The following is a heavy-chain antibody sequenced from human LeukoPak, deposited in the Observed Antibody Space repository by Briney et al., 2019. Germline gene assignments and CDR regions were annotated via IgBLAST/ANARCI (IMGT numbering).Heavy chain of an antibody. Sequence: PGGSLRLSCEASGFAFAAYGVHWVRQAPGKGLEWVAVISYDGTKKYYGDSVMGRFIISRDNSKNTLYLQMNSLRAEDTAVYYCARDRTGQQLISRKEYYYMDVWGKGTTVTISS. V-gene: IGHV3-30*03. J-gene: IGHJ6*03. CDR3: ARDRTGQQLISRKEYYYMDV. CDR1: GFAFAAYG. D-gene: IGHD4-11*01. CDR2: ISYDGTKK.